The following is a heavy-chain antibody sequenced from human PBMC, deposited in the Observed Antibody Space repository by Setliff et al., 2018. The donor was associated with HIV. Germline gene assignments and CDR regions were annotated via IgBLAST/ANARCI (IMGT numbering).Heavy chain of an antibody. D-gene: IGHD3-10*01. CDR3: ARLHTDYGSWYFDA. J-gene: IGHJ5*02. CDR2: IDHSGST. Sequence: SETLSLTCVVSTESINIRYWWNWVRQPPGKGLEWIGEIDHSGSTNYSPSLKSRVAMSVDKSKKQFSLKLKSMAAADTAVYYCARLHTDYGSWYFDAWGPGTLVTV. CDR1: TESINIRYW. V-gene: IGHV4-4*02.